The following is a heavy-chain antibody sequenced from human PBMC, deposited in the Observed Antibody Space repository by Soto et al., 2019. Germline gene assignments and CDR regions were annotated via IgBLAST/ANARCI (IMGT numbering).Heavy chain of an antibody. V-gene: IGHV1-3*01. CDR3: ARDTLWFGEFTTPFDY. D-gene: IGHD3-10*01. CDR1: GYSFISYA. CDR2: INAGNGNT. Sequence: ASVKVSCKASGYSFISYAMHWVRQAPGQRLEWMGWINAGNGNTKYSQKFQGRVTITRDTSASIAYMELSSLRSEDTAVYYCARDTLWFGEFTTPFDYWGQGTLVTVSS. J-gene: IGHJ4*02.